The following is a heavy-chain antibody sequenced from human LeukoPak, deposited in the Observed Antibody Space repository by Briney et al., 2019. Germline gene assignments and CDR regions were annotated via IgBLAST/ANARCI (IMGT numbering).Heavy chain of an antibody. Sequence: SVKVSCKASGGTLSSYAISWVRQAPGQGLEWMGSIIPILGIANYAQKFQGRVTITADKSTSTAYMELSSLRSEDTAVYYCARTTTVTTGVYFQHWGQGTLVTVSS. V-gene: IGHV1-69*04. CDR2: IIPILGIA. J-gene: IGHJ1*01. D-gene: IGHD4-11*01. CDR1: GGTLSSYA. CDR3: ARTTTVTTGVYFQH.